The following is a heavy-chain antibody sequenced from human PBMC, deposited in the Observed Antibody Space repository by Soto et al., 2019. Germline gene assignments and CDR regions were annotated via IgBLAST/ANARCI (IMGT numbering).Heavy chain of an antibody. D-gene: IGHD1-26*01. Sequence: AXVKVSCKASGYTFSSHATHWVRQAPGQRLEWMGWINGGNGDTKYSQKFQDRVTITRDTSTSTAYMELRSLRSDDTAVYFCARGGQWDFLSDYWGQGTLVTVSS. CDR3: ARGGQWDFLSDY. CDR2: INGGNGDT. V-gene: IGHV1-3*01. J-gene: IGHJ4*02. CDR1: GYTFSSHA.